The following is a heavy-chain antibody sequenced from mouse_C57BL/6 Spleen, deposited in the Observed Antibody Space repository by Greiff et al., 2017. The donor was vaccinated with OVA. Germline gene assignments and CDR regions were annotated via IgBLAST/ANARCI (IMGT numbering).Heavy chain of an antibody. CDR1: GYTFTSYW. CDR3: AREGSNYVNYAMDY. J-gene: IGHJ4*01. V-gene: IGHV1-72*01. Sequence: QVHVKQPGAELVKPGASVKLSCKASGYTFTSYWMHWVKQRPGRGLEWIGRIDPNSGGTKYNEKFKSKATLTVDKPSSTAYMQLSSLTSEDSAVYYCAREGSNYVNYAMDYWGQGTSVTVSS. CDR2: IDPNSGGT. D-gene: IGHD2-5*01.